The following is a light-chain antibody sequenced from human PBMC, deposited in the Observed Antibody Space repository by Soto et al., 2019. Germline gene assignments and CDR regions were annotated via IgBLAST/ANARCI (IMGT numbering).Light chain of an antibody. CDR1: QSVTTY. J-gene: IGKJ2*01. CDR3: QQYNSWPPSYT. CDR2: GAS. Sequence: EIVMTQSPATLSVSLGDRATLSCRASQSVTTYLAWYQQKPGQAPRLLIYGASTSATGIPARFSGSGSETDFTITSSSLQSEDFAFYYCQQYNSWPPSYTFGQGPKLEIK. V-gene: IGKV3-15*01.